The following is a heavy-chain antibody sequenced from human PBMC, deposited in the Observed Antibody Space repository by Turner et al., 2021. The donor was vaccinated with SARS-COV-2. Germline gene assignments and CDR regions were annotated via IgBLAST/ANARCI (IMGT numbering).Heavy chain of an antibody. CDR3: ARSRGYNDC. D-gene: IGHD1-20*01. CDR2: ISFEGRKE. J-gene: IGHJ4*02. CDR1: GFIFSNSN. V-gene: IGHV3-30*03. Sequence: QVQLVESGGGVVQPGRSLRLPGAASGFIFSNSNMHWVRQAPGKGVEGVAIISFEGRKEYEADSVKGRFTISRDNSKNTLYLQMNSLRAEDTAVYYCARSRGYNDCWGQGTLVTVSS.